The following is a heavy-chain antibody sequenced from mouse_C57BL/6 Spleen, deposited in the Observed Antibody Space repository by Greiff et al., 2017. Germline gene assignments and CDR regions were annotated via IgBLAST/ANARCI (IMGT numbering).Heavy chain of an antibody. CDR2: IDPSDSGT. CDR1: GYTFTSYW. Sequence: QVQLQQPGAELVRPGSSVKLSCKASGYTFTSYWMHWVKQRPIQGLEWIGNIDPSDSGTHYNEKFKDKATLTVDKSSNTAYLQLSSLKSEDSAVYYGAGGPYGSYPWFADWGQGTLVTVSA. V-gene: IGHV1-52*01. D-gene: IGHD1-1*02. J-gene: IGHJ3*01. CDR3: AGGPYGSYPWFAD.